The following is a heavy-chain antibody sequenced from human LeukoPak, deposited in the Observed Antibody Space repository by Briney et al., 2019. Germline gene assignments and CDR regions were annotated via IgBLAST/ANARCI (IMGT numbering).Heavy chain of an antibody. V-gene: IGHV3-30*02. D-gene: IGHD6-19*01. Sequence: GGSLRLSCAASGFTFSSYGMHWVRQAPGKGLEWVAFIRYDGSNKYYADSVKGRLTISRDNSKNTLYLQMNSLRAEDTAVYYCAKDTIAVAGVFQHWGQGTLVTVSS. CDR3: AKDTIAVAGVFQH. CDR2: IRYDGSNK. CDR1: GFTFSSYG. J-gene: IGHJ1*01.